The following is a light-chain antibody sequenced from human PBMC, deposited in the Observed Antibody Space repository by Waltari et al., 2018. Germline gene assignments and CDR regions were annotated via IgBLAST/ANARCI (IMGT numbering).Light chain of an antibody. Sequence: QSALTQPASVSGSPGQSITISCTGTSRDVGGYTSVSWYQQHPGKVPKLMIYDVTKLPSGVSNRFSGSKSGNTASLTISGLQAEDEADYYCSSYTSTSTHVVFGGGTKLTVL. V-gene: IGLV2-14*01. CDR1: SRDVGGYTS. CDR3: SSYTSTSTHVV. J-gene: IGLJ2*01. CDR2: DVT.